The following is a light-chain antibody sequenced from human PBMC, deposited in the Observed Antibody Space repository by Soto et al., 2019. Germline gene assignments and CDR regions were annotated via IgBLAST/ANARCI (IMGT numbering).Light chain of an antibody. Sequence: QSVLTQPPSVSAAPGQKVIISCSGSHSNIGKNFLSWYQQFPGTAPKLLIYDDNLRPSGVPDRISGSKSGTSASLAISGLQSDDEADYYCAAWDDSLNGRVFGTGTKLTVL. CDR3: AAWDDSLNGRV. V-gene: IGLV1-51*01. CDR2: DDN. CDR1: HSNIGKNF. J-gene: IGLJ1*01.